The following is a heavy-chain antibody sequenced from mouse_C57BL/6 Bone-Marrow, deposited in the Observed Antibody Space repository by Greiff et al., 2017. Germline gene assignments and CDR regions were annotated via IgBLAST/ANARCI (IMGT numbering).Heavy chain of an antibody. CDR2: ISSGGSYT. CDR3: ARLGNSAWFAY. D-gene: IGHD2-1*01. CDR1: GFTFSSYG. V-gene: IGHV5-6*01. J-gene: IGHJ3*01. Sequence: EVHLVESGGDLVKPGGSLKLSCAASGFTFSSYGMSWVRQTPDTRLEWVATISSGGSYTYYPDSVKGRFTISRDNAKNTQYLQMSSLKSEDTAMYYCARLGNSAWFAYWGQGTLVTVSA.